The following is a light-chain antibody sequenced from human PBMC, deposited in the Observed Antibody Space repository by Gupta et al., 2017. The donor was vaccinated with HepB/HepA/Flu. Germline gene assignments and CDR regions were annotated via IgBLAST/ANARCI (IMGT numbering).Light chain of an antibody. CDR3: QQRDNWPPYT. CDR2: DAS. J-gene: IGKJ2*01. Sequence: EIVLTQSPATLSLSPGEGATLSCRASQSVSNQLAWYQQKPGRAPRLLIYDASTRATGIPARFSGSGSGTDFTLTISSLEPEDFAVYYCQQRDNWPPYTFGQGTKMEI. CDR1: QSVSNQ. V-gene: IGKV3-11*01.